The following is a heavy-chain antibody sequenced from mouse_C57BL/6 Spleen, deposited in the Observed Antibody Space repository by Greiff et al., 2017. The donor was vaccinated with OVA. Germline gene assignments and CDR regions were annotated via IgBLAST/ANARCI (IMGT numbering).Heavy chain of an antibody. CDR3: ARGDGSSYFYYYAMDY. J-gene: IGHJ4*01. CDR1: GYTFTSYW. V-gene: IGHV1-55*01. D-gene: IGHD1-1*01. Sequence: QVQLQQSGAELVKPGASVKMSCKASGYTFTSYWITWVKQRPGQGLEWIGDIYPGSGSTNYNEKFKSKATLTVDTSSSTAYMQLSSLTSEDSAVYYGARGDGSSYFYYYAMDYWGQGTSVTVSS. CDR2: IYPGSGST.